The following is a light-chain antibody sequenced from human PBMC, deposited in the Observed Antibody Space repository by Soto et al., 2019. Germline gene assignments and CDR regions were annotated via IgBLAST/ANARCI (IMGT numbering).Light chain of an antibody. V-gene: IGKV3-11*01. CDR2: DAS. CDR1: QSVSSF. CDR3: LQRSSWPLT. J-gene: IGKJ1*01. Sequence: EIVLTQSPATLSLSPGERATLSCRASQSVSSFLVWYQQKPGQAPRLLIYDASNRATGIPARFSGRGSGTDFTLTISSLEPEDFAVYYCLQRSSWPLTFGQGTKVEIK.